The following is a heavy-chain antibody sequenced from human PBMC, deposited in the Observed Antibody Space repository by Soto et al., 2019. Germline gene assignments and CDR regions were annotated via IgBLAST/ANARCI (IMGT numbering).Heavy chain of an antibody. CDR1: GFTFSSYG. Sequence: GGSLRLSCAASGFTFSSYGMHWVRQAPGKGLEWVAVIWYDGSNKYYADSVKGRFTTSRDNSKNTLYLQMNSLRAEDTAVYYCARDRRGDYQPLLYPGLDYWGQGTLVTVSS. J-gene: IGHJ4*02. CDR3: ARDRRGDYQPLLYPGLDY. V-gene: IGHV3-33*01. CDR2: IWYDGSNK. D-gene: IGHD2-2*02.